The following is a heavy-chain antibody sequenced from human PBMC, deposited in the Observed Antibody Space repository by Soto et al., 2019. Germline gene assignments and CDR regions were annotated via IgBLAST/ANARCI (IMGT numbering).Heavy chain of an antibody. CDR3: ARERPYCSSTSCSTIYYYYGMDV. CDR2: INPSGGT. V-gene: IGHV1-2*04. D-gene: IGHD2-2*02. J-gene: IGHJ6*02. Sequence: ASVKVSCKASGYTFTSYYMHWVRQAPGQGLEWMGIINPSGGTNYAQKFQGWVTMTRDTSISTAYMELSRLRSDDTAVYYCARERPYCSSTSCSTIYYYYGMDVWGQGTTVTVSS. CDR1: GYTFTSYY.